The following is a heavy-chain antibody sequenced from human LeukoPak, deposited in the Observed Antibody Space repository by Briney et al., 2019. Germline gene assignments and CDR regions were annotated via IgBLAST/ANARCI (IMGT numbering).Heavy chain of an antibody. Sequence: ASVKVSCKASGGTFSSYAISWVRQAPGQGLEWMGGIIPIFGTANYAQKFQGRVTITADKSTSTAYMELSSLRSEDTAVYYCARDSSSWSLWDYWGQGTLVTVSS. D-gene: IGHD6-13*01. CDR1: GGTFSSYA. J-gene: IGHJ4*02. CDR2: IIPIFGTA. V-gene: IGHV1-69*06. CDR3: ARDSSSWSLWDY.